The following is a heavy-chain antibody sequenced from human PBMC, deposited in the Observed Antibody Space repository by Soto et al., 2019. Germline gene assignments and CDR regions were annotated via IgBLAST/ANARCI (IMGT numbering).Heavy chain of an antibody. Sequence: ASVKVSCKASGYTFTSYGISWVRQAPGQGLEWMGWISAYNGNTNYAQKLQGRVTMTTDTSTSTAYMELRSLRSDDTAVYYCARDIGWYSGSSSYGRAADYWGQGTWSPSPQ. J-gene: IGHJ4*02. CDR1: GYTFTSYG. V-gene: IGHV1-18*01. D-gene: IGHD6-6*01. CDR2: ISAYNGNT. CDR3: ARDIGWYSGSSSYGRAADY.